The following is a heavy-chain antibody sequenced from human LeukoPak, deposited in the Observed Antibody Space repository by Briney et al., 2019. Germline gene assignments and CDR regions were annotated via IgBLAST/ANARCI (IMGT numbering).Heavy chain of an antibody. J-gene: IGHJ5*02. V-gene: IGHV1-69*13. CDR1: GYTFTGYY. CDR3: ASHTNWFDP. CDR2: IIPIFGTA. Sequence: GASVKVSCKASGYTFTGYYMHWVRQAPGQGLEWMGGIIPIFGTANYAQKFQGRVTITADESTSTAYMELSSLRSEDTAVYYCASHTNWFDPWGQGTLVTVSS.